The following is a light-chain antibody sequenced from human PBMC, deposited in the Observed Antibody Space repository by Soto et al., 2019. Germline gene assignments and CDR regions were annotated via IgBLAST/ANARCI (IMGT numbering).Light chain of an antibody. CDR3: QHYGGSPPYT. Sequence: EIVLTQSPGTLSLSPGERATLSCRASQSVSSSYLAWYQQKPGQAPRLLIYGASSRATGIPDRFSGSGSGTDFTLTITRLESEDFAVYFCQHYGGSPPYTFGQGTKLESK. CDR1: QSVSSSY. CDR2: GAS. J-gene: IGKJ2*01. V-gene: IGKV3-20*01.